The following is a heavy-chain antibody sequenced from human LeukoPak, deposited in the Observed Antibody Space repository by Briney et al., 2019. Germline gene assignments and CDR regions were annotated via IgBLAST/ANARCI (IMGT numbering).Heavy chain of an antibody. V-gene: IGHV3-23*01. CDR3: AKGHQWELLLYYFDY. Sequence: HAGGSLRLSCAASGFTFSSYAMSWVRQAPGKGLEWVSAISGSGGSTYYADSVKGRFTISRDNSKNTLYLQMNSLRAEDTAVYYCAKGHQWELLLYYFDYWGQGTLVTVSS. CDR1: GFTFSSYA. CDR2: ISGSGGST. J-gene: IGHJ4*02. D-gene: IGHD1-26*01.